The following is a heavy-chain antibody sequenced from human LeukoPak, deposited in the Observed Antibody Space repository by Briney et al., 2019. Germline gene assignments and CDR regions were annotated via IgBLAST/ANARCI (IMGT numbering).Heavy chain of an antibody. CDR3: ARGNGGFGD. CDR2: INSSGSTT. Sequence: GGSLRLSCAASGFTFSSYWMHWVRQAPGKGLVWVSCINSSGSTTSYADSVKGRSTIYRDNAKNTLYLRMNSLRAEDTAVYYCARGNGGFGDWGQGTLVTVSS. CDR1: GFTFSSYW. V-gene: IGHV3-74*01. J-gene: IGHJ4*02. D-gene: IGHD3-3*01.